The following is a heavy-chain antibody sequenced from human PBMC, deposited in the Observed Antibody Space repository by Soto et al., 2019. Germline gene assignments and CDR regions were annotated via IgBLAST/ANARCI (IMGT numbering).Heavy chain of an antibody. J-gene: IGHJ4*02. V-gene: IGHV4-31*03. Sequence: PSETLSLTCTVSGGSISSSSYYWGWIRQPPGKGLEWIGYIYYSGSTYYNPSLKSRVTISVDTSKNQFSLKLSSVTAADTAVYYCARCSPVKFVGLDYWGQGTLVTVSS. CDR2: IYYSGST. D-gene: IGHD4-17*01. CDR1: GGSISSSSYY. CDR3: ARCSPVKFVGLDY.